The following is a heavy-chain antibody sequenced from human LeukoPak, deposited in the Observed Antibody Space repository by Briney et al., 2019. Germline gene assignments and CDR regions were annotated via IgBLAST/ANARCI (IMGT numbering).Heavy chain of an antibody. D-gene: IGHD3-16*01. J-gene: IGHJ6*03. CDR2: IYPGDSDT. Sequence: GESLKISCKGSGYSFTSYWIGWVRQMPGKGLEWMGIIYPGDSDTRYSPSFQGQVTISADKSISTAYLQWSSLKAPDTAMYYCARHRDYDYVWGSSGADYYYYMDVWGKGTMVTVSS. CDR3: ARHRDYDYVWGSSGADYYYYMDV. V-gene: IGHV5-51*01. CDR1: GYSFTSYW.